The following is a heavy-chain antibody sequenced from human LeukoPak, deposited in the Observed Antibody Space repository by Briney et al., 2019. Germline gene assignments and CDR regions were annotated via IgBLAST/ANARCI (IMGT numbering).Heavy chain of an antibody. CDR3: ARDPYGDYQGSYFDY. CDR2: IYYSGST. V-gene: IGHV4-31*03. Sequence: PSQILSLTCTVSGGSISSGGYYWSWIRQHPGKGLEWIGYIYYSGSTYYNPSLKSRVTISVDTSKNQFSLKLSSVTAADTAVYYCARDPYGDYQGSYFDYWGQGTLVTVSS. D-gene: IGHD4-17*01. CDR1: GGSISSGGYY. J-gene: IGHJ4*02.